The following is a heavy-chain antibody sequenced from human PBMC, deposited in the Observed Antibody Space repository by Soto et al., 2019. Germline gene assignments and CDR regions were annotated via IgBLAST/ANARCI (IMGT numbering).Heavy chain of an antibody. Sequence: GASVKVSCKASGYTFTSYYMHWVRQAPGQGLEWMGMINPSGGSTSYAQKFQGRVTMTRDTSTSTVYMELSSLRSEDTAVYYCARGPQGVAGTGGYFQHWGQGTLVTVSS. CDR3: ARGPQGVAGTGGYFQH. J-gene: IGHJ1*01. V-gene: IGHV1-46*03. D-gene: IGHD6-19*01. CDR1: GYTFTSYY. CDR2: INPSGGST.